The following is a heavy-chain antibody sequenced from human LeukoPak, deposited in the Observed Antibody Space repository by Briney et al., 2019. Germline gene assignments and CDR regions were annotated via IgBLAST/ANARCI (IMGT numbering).Heavy chain of an antibody. CDR1: GYTFTSYG. Sequence: GASVKVSCKASGYTFTSYGISWVRQAPGQGLEWMGWISAYNGNTNYAQKFQGRVTMTRDTSISTAYMELSRLRSDDTAVYYCARESLEWLYYYYMDVWGKGTTVTVSS. CDR3: ARESLEWLYYYYMDV. J-gene: IGHJ6*03. CDR2: ISAYNGNT. D-gene: IGHD3-3*01. V-gene: IGHV1-18*01.